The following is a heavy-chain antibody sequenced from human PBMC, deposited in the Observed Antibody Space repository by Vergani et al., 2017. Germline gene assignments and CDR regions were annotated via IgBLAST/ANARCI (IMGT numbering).Heavy chain of an antibody. CDR1: GFTFDDYA. CDR2: INWNSDSI. Sequence: EVQLVESGGGLVQPGRSLRLSCAASGFTFDDYAMHWVRQAQGKGLEWVSGINWNSDSIAYADSVKGRFTISRDNAKNSLYLQMNSLRAEDTALYYCVKDIAASGNYSYFDLWGRGTLVTVSS. D-gene: IGHD6-13*01. V-gene: IGHV3-9*01. J-gene: IGHJ2*01. CDR3: VKDIAASGNYSYFDL.